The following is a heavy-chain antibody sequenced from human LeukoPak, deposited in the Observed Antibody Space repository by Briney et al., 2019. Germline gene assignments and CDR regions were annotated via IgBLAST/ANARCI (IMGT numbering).Heavy chain of an antibody. CDR1: GFTFSSYS. V-gene: IGHV3-48*04. CDR3: ARDPLIAVAGCFDY. D-gene: IGHD6-19*01. CDR2: ISSSGSTI. J-gene: IGHJ4*02. Sequence: GRSLRLSCAASGFTFSSYSMNWVRQAPGKGLEWFSYISSSGSTIYYADSVKGRFTISRDNAKNSLYLQMNSLRAEDTAVYYCARDPLIAVAGCFDYWGQGTLVTVSS.